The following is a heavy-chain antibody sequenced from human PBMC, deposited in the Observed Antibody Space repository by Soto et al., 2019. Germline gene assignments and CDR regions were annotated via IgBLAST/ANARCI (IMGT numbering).Heavy chain of an antibody. V-gene: IGHV1-3*01. CDR1: GYTFTSYA. Sequence: QVQLVQSGAEVKKPGASVKVSCKASGYTFTSYAMHWVRQAPGQRREWMGWINAGNGNTKYSQKLQGRVTITRDTSASRAYIWLGSLRSEDMGVYYCAREVGLYSNYAYWGQGTLVPVSS. D-gene: IGHD4-4*01. J-gene: IGHJ4*02. CDR2: INAGNGNT. CDR3: AREVGLYSNYAY.